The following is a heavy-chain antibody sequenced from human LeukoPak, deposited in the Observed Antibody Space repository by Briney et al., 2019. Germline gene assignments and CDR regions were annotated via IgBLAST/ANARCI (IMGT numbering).Heavy chain of an antibody. D-gene: IGHD2-15*01. CDR2: ITSSSSYI. J-gene: IGHJ4*02. Sequence: GGSLRLSCAGSGFTFNSYIMNWVRQAPGKGLEWVSSITSSSSYIYYADSVKGRFTISRDNAKNSLYLQVNSLRAEDTAVYYCARARMQIVVVAAADYWGQGTLVTVSS. CDR1: GFTFNSYI. V-gene: IGHV3-21*01. CDR3: ARARMQIVVVAAADY.